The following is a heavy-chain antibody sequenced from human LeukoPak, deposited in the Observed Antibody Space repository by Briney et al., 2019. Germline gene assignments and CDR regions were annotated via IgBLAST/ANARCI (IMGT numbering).Heavy chain of an antibody. CDR2: IKQDGSEK. D-gene: IGHD1-26*01. V-gene: IGHV3-7*04. CDR3: ARDLIVGATERAFDI. Sequence: GGSLRLSCAASGFTFSSYWMSWVRQAPGKGPEWVANIKQDGSEKYYVDSVKGRFTISRDNAKNSLYLQMNSLRAEDTAVYYCARDLIVGATERAFDIWGQGTMVTVSS. CDR1: GFTFSSYW. J-gene: IGHJ3*02.